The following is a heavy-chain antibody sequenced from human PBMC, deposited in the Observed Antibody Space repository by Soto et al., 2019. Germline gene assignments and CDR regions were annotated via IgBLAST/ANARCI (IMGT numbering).Heavy chain of an antibody. CDR3: AREEATGARYAFDI. CDR2: IIPIFGTA. CDR1: GGTFSSYA. D-gene: IGHD1-26*01. Sequence: SVKVSCKASGGTFSSYAISWVRQAPGQGLEWMGGIIPIFGTANYAQKFQGGVTITADESTSTAYMELSSLRSEDTAVYYCAREEATGARYAFDIWGQGTMVTVSS. J-gene: IGHJ3*02. V-gene: IGHV1-69*13.